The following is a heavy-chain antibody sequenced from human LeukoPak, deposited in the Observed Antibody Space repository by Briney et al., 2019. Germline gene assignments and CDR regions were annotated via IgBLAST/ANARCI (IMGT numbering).Heavy chain of an antibody. CDR3: ARDLRGLNYFDY. CDR1: GGSISSYS. V-gene: IGHV4-59*01. J-gene: IGHJ4*02. Sequence: PSETLSLTCTVSGGSISSYSRSWIRQTPGKGLEWIGYIYDSGSTNYNPSLKSRVTISVDMSKNQFSLRLTSVTAADTAVYYCARDLRGLNYFDYWGQGILVTVSS. CDR2: IYDSGST.